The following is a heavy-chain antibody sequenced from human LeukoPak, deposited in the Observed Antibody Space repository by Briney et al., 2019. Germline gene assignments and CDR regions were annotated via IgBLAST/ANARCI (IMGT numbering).Heavy chain of an antibody. J-gene: IGHJ4*02. Sequence: ASVKVSCKASGYTFTSYGISWVRQAPGQGLERMGWISAYNGNTNYAQKLQGRVTMTTDTSTSTAYMELRSLRSDDTAVYYCARVIFGDYYYDSSGYPDYWGQGTLVTVSS. V-gene: IGHV1-18*01. CDR2: ISAYNGNT. CDR3: ARVIFGDYYYDSSGYPDY. D-gene: IGHD3-22*01. CDR1: GYTFTSYG.